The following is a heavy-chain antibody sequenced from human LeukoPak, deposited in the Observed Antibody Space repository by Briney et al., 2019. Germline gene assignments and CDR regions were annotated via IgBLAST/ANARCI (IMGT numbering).Heavy chain of an antibody. CDR3: ARDTVLLWFGERNGAIDF. CDR2: ISAYNGNT. V-gene: IGHV1-18*01. D-gene: IGHD3-10*01. Sequence: ASVKVSCKASGYTFTSYGISWVRQAPGQGLEWMGWISAYNGNTNYAQKLQGRVTMTTDTSTSTAHMELRSLRSDDTAVYYCARDTVLLWFGERNGAIDFWGQGTLVTVPS. CDR1: GYTFTSYG. J-gene: IGHJ4*02.